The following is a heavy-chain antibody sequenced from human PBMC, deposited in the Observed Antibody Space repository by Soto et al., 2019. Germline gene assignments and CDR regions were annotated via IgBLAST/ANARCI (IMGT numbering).Heavy chain of an antibody. CDR1: GDTFNYYS. Sequence: VQLVQSEAEVKKPGSSVKVSCEASGDTFNYYSIHWVRQAPGQGLEWMGDIVPMLGTPNYAQKFQGRVTIYADTSTRTAYMNLSSLRSEDTALYYCAKLGRGGREPWGQGTLVTVSS. CDR3: AKLGRGGREP. D-gene: IGHD2-15*01. V-gene: IGHV1-69*06. CDR2: IVPMLGTP. J-gene: IGHJ5*02.